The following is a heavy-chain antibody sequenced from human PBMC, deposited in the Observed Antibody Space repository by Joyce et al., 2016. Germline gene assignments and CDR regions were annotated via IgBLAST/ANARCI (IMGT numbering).Heavy chain of an antibody. V-gene: IGHV1-58*02. D-gene: IGHD3-22*01. CDR1: GFTFTSSA. J-gene: IGHJ3*02. Sequence: QMQLVQSGPEVKKPGTSVKVSCKASGFTFTSSAMQWVRQARGQRLEWIGWIVVGSGNTNYAQKVQERVTITRDMSTSTAYMELSSLRSEDTAVYYCAAAPDYYDSSGYYYSAFDIWGQGTMVTVSS. CDR3: AAAPDYYDSSGYYYSAFDI. CDR2: IVVGSGNT.